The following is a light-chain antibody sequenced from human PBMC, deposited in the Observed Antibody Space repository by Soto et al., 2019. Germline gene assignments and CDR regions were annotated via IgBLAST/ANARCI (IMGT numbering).Light chain of an antibody. V-gene: IGLV2-14*01. J-gene: IGLJ2*01. CDR1: SSDVGAYNF. CDR2: EVS. CDR3: SSQTGSATVL. Sequence: QSVLTQPASVSGSPGQSITISCTGTSSDVGAYNFVSWYQQFPGKAPKLMIYEVSNRPSGVSDRFSGSKSGNTASLIISGXXAXXXXXYYCSSQTGSATVLFGGGTKVTVL.